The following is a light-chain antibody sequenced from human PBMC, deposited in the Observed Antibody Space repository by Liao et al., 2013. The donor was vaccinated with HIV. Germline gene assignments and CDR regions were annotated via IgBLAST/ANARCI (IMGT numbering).Light chain of an antibody. V-gene: IGLV3-1*01. J-gene: IGLJ2*01. Sequence: SYELTQPPSVSVSPGQTASITCSGDKLGDKYACWYQQKPGQSPVLVIYQDTKRPSGIPERFSGSNSGNTATLTISGTQAMDEADYFCQAWDSVTVVFGGRDQADRP. CDR2: QDT. CDR3: QAWDSVTVV. CDR1: KLGDKY.